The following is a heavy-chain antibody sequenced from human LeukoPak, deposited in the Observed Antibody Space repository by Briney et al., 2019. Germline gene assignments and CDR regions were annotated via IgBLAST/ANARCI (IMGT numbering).Heavy chain of an antibody. V-gene: IGHV4-59*12. CDR3: ATYGGDWKFDS. J-gene: IGHJ4*02. CDR1: GGSISSYY. Sequence: SETLSLTCTVSGGSISSYYWSWIRQPPGKGLEWIGYIYYSGSTNYNPSLKSRVTISIDASQRHVSLTLNSVTVADTAVYYCATYGGDWKFDSWGQGTLVTVSS. CDR2: IYYSGST. D-gene: IGHD2-21*01.